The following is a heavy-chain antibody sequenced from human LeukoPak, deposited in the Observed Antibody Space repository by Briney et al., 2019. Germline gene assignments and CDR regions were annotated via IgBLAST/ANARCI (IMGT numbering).Heavy chain of an antibody. CDR2: MSPTSGNT. V-gene: IGHV1-8*01. CDR1: SYTFSSSD. Sequence: ASVKVSCKASSYTFSSSDINWVRQAAGQGFEWMGWMSPTSGNTGYAQNFQGRVTMTRDTSISTAYMELTSLRSEDTAVYYCVGGAPNWGFGFWGQGTLVIVSS. J-gene: IGHJ4*02. D-gene: IGHD7-27*01. CDR3: VGGAPNWGFGF.